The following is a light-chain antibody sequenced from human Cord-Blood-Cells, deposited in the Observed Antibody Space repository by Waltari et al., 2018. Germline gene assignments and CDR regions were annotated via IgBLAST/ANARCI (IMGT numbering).Light chain of an antibody. CDR3: AAWDDSLSGRV. CDR2: RNN. J-gene: IGLJ3*02. V-gene: IGLV1-47*01. Sequence: QSVLTRPPSASGTPGQRVTISCSGSSSNIGSNYLYWYQQLPGTAPKLLIYRNNQRPSGVPDRFSGSKSGTSASLAISGLRSEDEADYYCAAWDDSLSGRVFGGGTKLTVL. CDR1: SSNIGSNY.